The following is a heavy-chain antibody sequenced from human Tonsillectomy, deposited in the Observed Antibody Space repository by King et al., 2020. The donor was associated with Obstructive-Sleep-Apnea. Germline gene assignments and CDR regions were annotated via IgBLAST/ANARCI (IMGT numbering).Heavy chain of an antibody. CDR2: ISPSGGST. D-gene: IGHD1-14*01. CDR1: GYTFTSYY. V-gene: IGHV1-46*01. Sequence: HVQLVQSGAEVKKPGASVKVSCKASGYTFTSYYIHWVRQAPGQGLEWMGIISPSGGSTSYAQKFEGRVTMTRDTSTSTVYMELSSLSSEDTAVYYCASDNLDHKNFEYWGQGTLVTVSS. CDR3: ASDNLDHKNFEY. J-gene: IGHJ4*02.